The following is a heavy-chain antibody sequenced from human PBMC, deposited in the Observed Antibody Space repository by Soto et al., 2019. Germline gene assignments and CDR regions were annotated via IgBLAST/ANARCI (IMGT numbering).Heavy chain of an antibody. V-gene: IGHV3-30*18. CDR2: ISYDGSNK. J-gene: IGHJ6*02. CDR1: GFTFSSYG. CDR3: AKDLESLWFGPDEYYYYGMDV. D-gene: IGHD3-10*01. Sequence: QVQLVESGGGVVQPGRSLRLSCAASGFTFSSYGMHWVRQAPGKGLEWVAVISYDGSNKYYADSVKGRFTISRDNSKNTLYLQMNSLRAEDTAVYYCAKDLESLWFGPDEYYYYGMDVWGQGTTVTVSS.